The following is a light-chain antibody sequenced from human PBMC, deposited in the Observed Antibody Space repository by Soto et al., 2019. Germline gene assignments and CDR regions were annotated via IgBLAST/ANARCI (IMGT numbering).Light chain of an antibody. CDR2: DAS. V-gene: IGKV3-20*01. J-gene: IGKJ2*01. CDR1: QSVSSSY. CDR3: QQYDSSPVT. Sequence: ENVLTQSPGTLSLSPGERATLSCRASQSVSSSYLTWYQQKPGQAPRLLIYDASSRATDIPDRFSGSGSGTDFTLTISRLEPEDFAVYYCQQYDSSPVTFGQGTKLEIK.